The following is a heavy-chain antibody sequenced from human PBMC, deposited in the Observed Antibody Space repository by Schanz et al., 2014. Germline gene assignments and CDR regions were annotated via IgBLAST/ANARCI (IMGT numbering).Heavy chain of an antibody. Sequence: QVQLVQSGAEVKKPGASVKVSCKASGYTFTSDSMHWVRQAPGQGLEWMGRIIPILGIANYAQKFQGRLTITADKSTSTAYMELSSLRSEDTAMYYCARDYYDSSGYYYCDYWGQGTLVTVSS. CDR2: IIPILGIA. D-gene: IGHD3-22*01. CDR3: ARDYYDSSGYYYCDY. J-gene: IGHJ4*02. CDR1: GYTFTSDS. V-gene: IGHV1-69*09.